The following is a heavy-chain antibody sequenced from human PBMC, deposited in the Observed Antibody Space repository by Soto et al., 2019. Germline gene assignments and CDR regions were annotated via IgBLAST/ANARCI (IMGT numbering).Heavy chain of an antibody. CDR2: IYYSGTT. CDR3: ARDTTGSYSSPSYWYFDL. D-gene: IGHD1-26*01. Sequence: SETLSLTCTVSGGYISSGSYYWSWIRQPPGKGLEWIGYIYYSGTTYYNPSLKSRVTISVDTSQNQFSLNLNSVTAADTAVYYCARDTTGSYSSPSYWYFDLWGRGTLVTVSS. CDR1: GGYISSGSYY. V-gene: IGHV4-30-4*01. J-gene: IGHJ2*01.